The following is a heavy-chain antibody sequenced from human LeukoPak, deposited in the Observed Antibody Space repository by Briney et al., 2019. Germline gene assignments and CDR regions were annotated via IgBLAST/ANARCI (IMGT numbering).Heavy chain of an antibody. D-gene: IGHD3-22*01. CDR2: ISSDGSNK. CDR1: GFTFSSYG. J-gene: IGHJ4*02. CDR3: AKENYYDSSGYIDY. V-gene: IGHV3-30*18. Sequence: GGSLRLSCAASGFTFSSYGMHWVRQAPGKGLEWVAVISSDGSNKYYADSVKGRFTISRDNSKNTLYLQMNSLRTEDTTVYYCAKENYYDSSGYIDYWGQGTLVTVSS.